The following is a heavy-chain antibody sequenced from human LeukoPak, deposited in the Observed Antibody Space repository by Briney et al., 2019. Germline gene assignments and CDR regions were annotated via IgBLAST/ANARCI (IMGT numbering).Heavy chain of an antibody. V-gene: IGHV3-30*18. CDR2: ISYDGSNK. CDR1: GFTFSSYG. J-gene: IGHJ4*02. D-gene: IGHD3-9*01. Sequence: GGSLRLSCAASGFTFSSYGMHWVRQAPGKGLEWVAVISYDGSNKYHADSVKGRFTISRDNAKNSLYLQMNSLRAEDTALYYRAKGNFDWLSFPPDYWGQGTLVTVSS. CDR3: AKGNFDWLSFPPDY.